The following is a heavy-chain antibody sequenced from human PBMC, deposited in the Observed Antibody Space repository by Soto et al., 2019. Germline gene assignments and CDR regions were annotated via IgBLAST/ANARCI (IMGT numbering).Heavy chain of an antibody. J-gene: IGHJ4*02. D-gene: IGHD3-16*01. CDR3: TTDWGTYGPFDY. CDR1: GFTFINSW. V-gene: IGHV3-15*07. CDR2: IKSKTDGGTT. Sequence: GGSLRLSCAASGFTFINSWMNWVRQAPGKGLEWVGRIKSKTDGGTTDYAAPVKGRFTISRDDSKNTLYLQMNSLKTEDTAVYYCTTDWGTYGPFDYWGQGTLVTVSS.